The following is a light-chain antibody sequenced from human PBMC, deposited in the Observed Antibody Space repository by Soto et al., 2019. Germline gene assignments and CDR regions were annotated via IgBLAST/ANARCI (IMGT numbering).Light chain of an antibody. V-gene: IGKV3-20*01. CDR1: QSVSSSY. CDR2: GAS. Sequence: EIVLPQSPGTLSLSPGERATLSCRASQSVSSSYLAWYQQKPGQAPRLLIYGASSRATGIPDRFSGSGSGTDFTLTISRMEPEDVAVYYCQHYGSSPRTFGQGTMVDIK. CDR3: QHYGSSPRT. J-gene: IGKJ1*01.